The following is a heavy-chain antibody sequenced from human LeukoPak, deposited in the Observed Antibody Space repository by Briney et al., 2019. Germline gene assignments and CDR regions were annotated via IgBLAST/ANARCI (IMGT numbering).Heavy chain of an antibody. CDR2: IKQDGSEK. Sequence: GGSLRLSCAASGFTFSSYWMSWVRQAPGKGLEWVANIKQDGSEKYYVDSVKGRFTISRDNAKNSLYLQMNGLRAEDTAVYYCARVGGDYVFDWYFDLWGRGTLVTVSS. V-gene: IGHV3-7*01. CDR1: GFTFSSYW. J-gene: IGHJ2*01. D-gene: IGHD4-17*01. CDR3: ARVGGDYVFDWYFDL.